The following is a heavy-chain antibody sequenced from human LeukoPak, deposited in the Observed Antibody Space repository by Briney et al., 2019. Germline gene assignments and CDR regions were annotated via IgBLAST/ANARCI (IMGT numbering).Heavy chain of an antibody. CDR2: IYYSGST. J-gene: IGHJ4*02. CDR3: ARLRRLTGSRRNFDY. V-gene: IGHV4-39*07. Sequence: SETLSLTCTVSGGSISSSSYYWGWIRQPPGKGPEWIGSIYYSGSTYYNPSLKSRVTISVDTSKNQFSLKLSSVTAADTAVYYCARLRRLTGSRRNFDYWGQGTLVTVSS. D-gene: IGHD1-14*01. CDR1: GGSISSSSYY.